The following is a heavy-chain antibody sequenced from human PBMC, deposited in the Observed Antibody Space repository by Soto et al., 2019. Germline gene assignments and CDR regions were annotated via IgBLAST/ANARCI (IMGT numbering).Heavy chain of an antibody. CDR3: AHIPFGVINYFPSRGMDV. D-gene: IGHD3-16*01. V-gene: IGHV2-5*02. CDR2: IYWDDNK. J-gene: IGHJ6*02. Sequence: QITLKESGPTLVNPTQTLTLTCTFSGFSLTTSGVGVGWIRQPPGKALEWLALIYWDDNKRYSPSLKSRLTITKDNAKNQGLHTIPYKDPQDSAAYYCAHIPFGVINYFPSRGMDVWGQGTTLTVSS. CDR1: GFSLTTSGVG.